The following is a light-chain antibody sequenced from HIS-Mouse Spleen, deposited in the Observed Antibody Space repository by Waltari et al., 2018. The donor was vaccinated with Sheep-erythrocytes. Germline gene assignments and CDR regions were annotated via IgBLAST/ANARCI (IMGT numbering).Light chain of an antibody. V-gene: IGLV2-23*01. Sequence: QSALTQPASVSGSPGQSITISCTGTSSDVGSYNLVSWYQQHPGKAPKLMIYEGSKRPSGVSNRFSGSKSCNTASLTISGLQADDEADYYCCSYAGSSTPWVFGGGTKLTVL. J-gene: IGLJ3*02. CDR3: CSYAGSSTPWV. CDR1: SSDVGSYNL. CDR2: EGS.